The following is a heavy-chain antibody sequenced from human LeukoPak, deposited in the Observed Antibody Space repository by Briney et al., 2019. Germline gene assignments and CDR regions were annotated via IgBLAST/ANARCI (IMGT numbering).Heavy chain of an antibody. V-gene: IGHV3-30-3*01. CDR2: ISYDGSNK. CDR1: GFTFSSYA. Sequence: GGSLRLSCAASGFTFSSYAMHWVRQAPGKGLEWVAVISYDGSNKYYADSVKGRFTISRDKSKNTLYLQMNSLRVEDTAVYYCAKVRGNVGSSYFPDYWGQGTLVTVTS. J-gene: IGHJ4*02. CDR3: AKVRGNVGSSYFPDY. D-gene: IGHD3-22*01.